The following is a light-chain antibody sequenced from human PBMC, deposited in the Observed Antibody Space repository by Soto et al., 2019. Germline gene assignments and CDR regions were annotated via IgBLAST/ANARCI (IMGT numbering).Light chain of an antibody. J-gene: IGKJ3*01. CDR3: QQSYNTPLS. V-gene: IGKV1-39*01. CDR2: TAS. Sequence: DFQMTQSPSSLSASVGDRVTITCRASQGISYYLNWYQQKPGEAPKLLIYTASSLQGGVPSRFSGSGSGTDFTLTISSLQPEDFATYYCQQSYNTPLSFGPGTKVDIK. CDR1: QGISYY.